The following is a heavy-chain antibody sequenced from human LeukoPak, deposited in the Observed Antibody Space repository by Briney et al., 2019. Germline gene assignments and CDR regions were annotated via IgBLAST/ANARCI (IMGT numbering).Heavy chain of an antibody. D-gene: IGHD4-23*01. CDR3: ARPKRDYVGNSLYYYGMDV. Sequence: SETLSLTCTVSGGSISNYYWSWIRQPPGKGLEWIGYVYYSGSTNYNPSLKSRVTISIDTSKSQFSLKLSSVTAADTAVYYCARPKRDYVGNSLYYYGMDVWGQGTTVTVSS. J-gene: IGHJ6*02. CDR2: VYYSGST. V-gene: IGHV4-59*01. CDR1: GGSISNYY.